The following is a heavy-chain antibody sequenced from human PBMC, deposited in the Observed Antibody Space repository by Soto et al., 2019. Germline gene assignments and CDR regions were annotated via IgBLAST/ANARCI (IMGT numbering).Heavy chain of an antibody. D-gene: IGHD1-26*01. V-gene: IGHV1-18*01. CDR1: GYTFTSYG. Sequence: QVQLVQSGAEVKKPGASVKVSCKASGYTFTSYGISWVRQAPGQGLEWMGWVSAYNGNTNYAQKLQGRVTMTTDTSTSTAYMELRSLRSDDTAVYYCARDPPRVRSYSLGLDYWGQGTLVTVSS. CDR3: ARDPPRVRSYSLGLDY. J-gene: IGHJ4*02. CDR2: VSAYNGNT.